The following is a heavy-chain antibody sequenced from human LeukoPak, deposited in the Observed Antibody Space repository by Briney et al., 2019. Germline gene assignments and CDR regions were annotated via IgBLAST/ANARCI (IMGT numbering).Heavy chain of an antibody. D-gene: IGHD3-10*01. CDR3: ARGQNYYGSGSSDY. CDR2: MNPNSGNT. Sequence: ASVKVSCKASGYTFTSYDITWVRQAPGQGLEWMGWMNPNSGNTGYAQKFQGRVTMTRNTSISTAYMELSSLRSEDTAVYYCARGQNYYGSGSSDYWGQGTLVTVSS. V-gene: IGHV1-8*01. CDR1: GYTFTSYD. J-gene: IGHJ4*02.